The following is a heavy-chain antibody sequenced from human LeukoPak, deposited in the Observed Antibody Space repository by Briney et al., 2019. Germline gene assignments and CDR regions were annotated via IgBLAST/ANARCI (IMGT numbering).Heavy chain of an antibody. J-gene: IGHJ4*02. V-gene: IGHV6-1*01. CDR3: ARDHCGGDCPPDY. CDR2: TYYRSKWYN. D-gene: IGHD2-21*02. Sequence: SQTLSLTCAISGDSFSSNSAAWNWIRQSPSRGLEWLGRTYYRSKWYNDYAVSVKGRMTINPDTSKNQFSLQLNSVTPEDTAVYYCARDHCGGDCPPDYWGQGTLVTVSS. CDR1: GDSFSSNSAA.